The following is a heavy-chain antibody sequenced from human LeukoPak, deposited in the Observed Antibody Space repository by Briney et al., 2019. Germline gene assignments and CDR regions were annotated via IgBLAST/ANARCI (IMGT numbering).Heavy chain of an antibody. CDR2: MNPNSGNT. CDR3: ATSGGEMATIEGFDY. J-gene: IGHJ4*02. V-gene: IGHV1-8*01. CDR1: GYTFTSYD. Sequence: ASVKVSCKASGYTFTSYDINWVRQATGQGLEWMGWMNPNSGNTGYAQKFQGRVTMTRNTSISTAYMELSSLRSEDTAVYYCATSGGEMATIEGFDYWGQGTLVTVSS. D-gene: IGHD5-24*01.